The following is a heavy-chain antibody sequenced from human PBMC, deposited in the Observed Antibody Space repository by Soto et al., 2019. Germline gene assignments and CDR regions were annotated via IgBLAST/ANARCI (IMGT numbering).Heavy chain of an antibody. J-gene: IGHJ3*02. V-gene: IGHV4-59*01. CDR2: VHYTGKT. D-gene: IGHD3-22*01. CDR1: GASIRSSY. Sequence: QVQLQESDPGLVKPSETLSLTCTVSGASIRSSYWSWIRQSPGRGLEWIAYVHYTGKTNYNPSLSGRVTVSVDTSKNQLSLKLTAVTAADTAVYYYARVFFETPSGHSHPFDIWGQGTMVTVSS. CDR3: ARVFFETPSGHSHPFDI.